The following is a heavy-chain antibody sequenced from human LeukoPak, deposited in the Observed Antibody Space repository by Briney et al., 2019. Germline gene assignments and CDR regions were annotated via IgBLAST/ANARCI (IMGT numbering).Heavy chain of an antibody. CDR3: AKDQRGESPPSLAS. D-gene: IGHD3-16*01. V-gene: IGHV3-23*01. CDR2: ISASGGST. J-gene: IGHJ4*02. Sequence: GGSLRLSCAASGFTFSSSAMSWVRQVPGKGLEWVSGISASGGSTSYADSVRGRFTISRDNSKNTLYVQMNSLRDEDTAVYYCAKDQRGESPPSLASGGQEPLVTVS. CDR1: GFTFSSSA.